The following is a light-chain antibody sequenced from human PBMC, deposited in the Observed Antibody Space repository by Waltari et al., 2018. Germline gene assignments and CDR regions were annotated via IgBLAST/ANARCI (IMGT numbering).Light chain of an antibody. CDR1: SSDVGGYNY. J-gene: IGLJ2*01. Sequence: QSALTQPRSVSGSPGQSVTISCTGTSSDVGGYNYVSWYQQHPGKAPKLMIYDVSKRPSGVPYRFAGSKSGNTASLTISGLQAEDEADYSCCSYAGSYTVVFGGGTKLTVL. CDR3: CSYAGSYTVV. CDR2: DVS. V-gene: IGLV2-11*01.